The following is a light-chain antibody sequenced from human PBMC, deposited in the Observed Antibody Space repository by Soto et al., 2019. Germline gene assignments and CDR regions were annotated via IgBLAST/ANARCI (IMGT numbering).Light chain of an antibody. CDR1: QSLASSY. J-gene: IGKJ4*01. CDR2: GAS. V-gene: IGKV3-15*01. Sequence: EIVLTQSPGTLSLSPGERATLSCRASQSLASSYLAWYQQKPGQPPGLLIYGASTRATGIPARFSGSGSGRDFTLTISSLQSEDFALYYCQQYSKWPPYPLTLGGGTKVDLK. CDR3: QQYSKWPPYPLT.